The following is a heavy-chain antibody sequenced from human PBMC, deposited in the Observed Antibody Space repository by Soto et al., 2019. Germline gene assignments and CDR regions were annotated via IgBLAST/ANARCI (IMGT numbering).Heavy chain of an antibody. D-gene: IGHD2-2*01. J-gene: IGHJ4*02. CDR3: ARGLHQLPTGGY. Sequence: SETLSLTCAVYGGSFSGYHWSWIRQPPGKGLEWIGEINHSGSTNYNPSLKSRVTISVDTSKNQFSLKLSSVAAADTAVYYCARGLHQLPTGGYWSPGTLVTVSS. CDR1: GGSFSGYH. CDR2: INHSGST. V-gene: IGHV4-34*01.